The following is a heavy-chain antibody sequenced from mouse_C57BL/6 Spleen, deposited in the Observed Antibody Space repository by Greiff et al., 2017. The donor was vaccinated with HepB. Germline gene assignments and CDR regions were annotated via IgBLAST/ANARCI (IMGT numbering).Heavy chain of an antibody. Sequence: QVQLQQPGAELVKPGASVKMSCKASGYTFTSYWITWVKQRPGQGLEWIGDIYPGSGSTNYNEKFKSKATLTVDTSSITAYMQLSSLTSEDSAVYYCAREGIYYYGSSLFDYWGQGTTLTVSS. J-gene: IGHJ2*01. CDR1: GYTFTSYW. CDR3: AREGIYYYGSSLFDY. CDR2: IYPGSGST. V-gene: IGHV1-55*01. D-gene: IGHD1-1*01.